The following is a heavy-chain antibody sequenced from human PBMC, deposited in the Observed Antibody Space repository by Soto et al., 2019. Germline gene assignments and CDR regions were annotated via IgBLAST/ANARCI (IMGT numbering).Heavy chain of an antibody. D-gene: IGHD4-4*01. CDR3: AKDYTNYYYYYMDV. J-gene: IGHJ6*03. CDR1: GFTFDDYA. V-gene: IGHV3-9*01. Sequence: EVQLVESGGGLVQPGRSLRLSCAASGFTFDDYAMHWVRQAPGKGLEWVSGISWYSGSIGYADSVKGRFTISRDNAKNSLYLQMNSLRAEDTALYYCAKDYTNYYYYYMDVWGKGTTVTVSS. CDR2: ISWYSGSI.